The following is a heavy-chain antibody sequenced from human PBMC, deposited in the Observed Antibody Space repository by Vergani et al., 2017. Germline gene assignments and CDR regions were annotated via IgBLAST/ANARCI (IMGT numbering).Heavy chain of an antibody. V-gene: IGHV4-39*01. D-gene: IGHD6-19*01. Sequence: QVQLQQWGAGLLKPSETLSLTCAVYGGSFRSSNYYWGWIRQPPGKGLEWIASIYYSGSTYYNPSLKSRVTISVDTSKNQFSLKLSSVTAADTAVYFCARHSTVEWLVKLGWIDPWGQGILVTVSS. CDR2: IYYSGST. CDR3: ARHSTVEWLVKLGWIDP. CDR1: GGSFRSSNYY. J-gene: IGHJ5*02.